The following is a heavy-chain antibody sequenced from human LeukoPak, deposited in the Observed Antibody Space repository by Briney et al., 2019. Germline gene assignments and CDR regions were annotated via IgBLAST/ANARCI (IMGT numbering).Heavy chain of an antibody. CDR3: PKTTAGYSSGRYPGWPIDY. V-gene: IGHV3-23*01. CDR1: GFTFNSYA. D-gene: IGHD6-19*01. Sequence: PGGSLTLSCAASGFTFNSYAIYWVRQAPGKGLEWVSGISGSGGSTYHADSVKGRFSISRDNSRNTVFLQMHSLRAEDTALYYCPKTTAGYSSGRYPGWPIDYWGQGTLVTVSS. J-gene: IGHJ4*02. CDR2: ISGSGGST.